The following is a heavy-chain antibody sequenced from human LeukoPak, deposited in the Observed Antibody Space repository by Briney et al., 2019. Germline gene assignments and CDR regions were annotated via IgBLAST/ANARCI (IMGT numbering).Heavy chain of an antibody. CDR2: ISYDGSNK. CDR1: GFTFSSYA. J-gene: IGHJ5*02. Sequence: GGSLRLSCAASGFTFSSYAMHWVRQAPGKGLEWVAVISYDGSNKYYADSVKGRFTISKDNSKNTLYLQMNSLRAEDTAVYYCAKGIHLGATSYSWFDPWGQGTLVTVSS. CDR3: AKGIHLGATSYSWFDP. D-gene: IGHD1-26*01. V-gene: IGHV3-30*04.